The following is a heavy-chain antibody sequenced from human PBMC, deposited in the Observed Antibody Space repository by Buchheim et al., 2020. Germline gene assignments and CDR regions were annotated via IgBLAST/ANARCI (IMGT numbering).Heavy chain of an antibody. CDR3: ARSGYSSSWYSTPARGVFNWFDP. V-gene: IGHV1-2*04. CDR2: INPNSGGT. J-gene: IGHJ5*02. D-gene: IGHD6-13*01. CDR1: GYTFTGYY. Sequence: QVQLVQSGAEVKKPGASVKVSCKASGYTFTGYYMHWVRQAPGQGLEWMGWINPNSGGTNYAQKFQGWVTMTRDTSISTAYMELSRLRSDDTAVYYCARSGYSSSWYSTPARGVFNWFDPWGQGTL.